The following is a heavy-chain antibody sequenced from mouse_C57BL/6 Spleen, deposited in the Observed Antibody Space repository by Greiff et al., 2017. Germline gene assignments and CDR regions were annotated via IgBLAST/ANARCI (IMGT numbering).Heavy chain of an antibody. D-gene: IGHD2-1*01. Sequence: EVQLQQSGPELVKPGASVKISCKASGYTFTDYYMNWVKQSHGKSLEWIGDINPNNGGTSYNQKFKGKATLTVDKSSSTAYMELRSLTSEDSAVYYCARYIYYGNYAWFAYWGQGALVTVS. V-gene: IGHV1-26*01. J-gene: IGHJ3*01. CDR3: ARYIYYGNYAWFAY. CDR2: INPNNGGT. CDR1: GYTFTDYY.